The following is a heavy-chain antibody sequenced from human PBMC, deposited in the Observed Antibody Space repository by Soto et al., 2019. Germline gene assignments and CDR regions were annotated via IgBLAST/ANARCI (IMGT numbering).Heavy chain of an antibody. CDR3: AKDIGAGSSPPDY. Sequence: EVQLVESGGVVVQPGGSLRLSCAASGFTFDDYTMHWVRQAPGKGLEWVSLISWDGGSTYYADSVKGRFTISRDNSKNSLYLQMNSLRTEDTALYYCAKDIGAGSSPPDYWGQGTLVTVSS. V-gene: IGHV3-43*01. CDR1: GFTFDDYT. D-gene: IGHD6-6*01. J-gene: IGHJ4*02. CDR2: ISWDGGST.